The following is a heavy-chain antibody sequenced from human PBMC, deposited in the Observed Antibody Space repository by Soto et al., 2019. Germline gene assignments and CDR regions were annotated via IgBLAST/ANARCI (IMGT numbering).Heavy chain of an antibody. D-gene: IGHD2-8*01. CDR1: GYTFTGYY. V-gene: IGHV1-2*02. J-gene: IGHJ3*02. CDR3: ARGVVDIVLMVYAHTDAFDI. CDR2: INPNSGGT. Sequence: ASVKVSCKASGYTFTGYYIHWVRQAPGQGLEWMGWINPNSGGTNYAQKFQGRVTMTRDTSISTAYMELSRLRSDDTAVYYCARGVVDIVLMVYAHTDAFDIWGQGTM.